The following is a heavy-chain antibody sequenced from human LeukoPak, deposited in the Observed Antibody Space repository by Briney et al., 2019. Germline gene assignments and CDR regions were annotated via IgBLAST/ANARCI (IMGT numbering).Heavy chain of an antibody. CDR2: IYYSGST. CDR3: ARYGVLGNTFDI. Sequence: PSQTLSLTCTVSGGSISSGGYYWSWIRQPPGKGLEWIGYIYYSGSTNYNPSLKSRVTISVDTSKNQFSLKLSSVTAADTAVYYCARYGVLGNTFDIWGQGTMVTVSS. V-gene: IGHV4-61*08. D-gene: IGHD4-17*01. J-gene: IGHJ3*02. CDR1: GGSISSGGYY.